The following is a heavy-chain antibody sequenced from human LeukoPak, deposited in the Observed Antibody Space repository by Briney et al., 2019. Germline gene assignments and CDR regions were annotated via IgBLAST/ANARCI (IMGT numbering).Heavy chain of an antibody. J-gene: IGHJ4*02. D-gene: IGHD2-15*01. CDR1: GFTFNNYA. V-gene: IGHV3-23*01. CDR2: ISGSGGST. Sequence: GGSLRLSCAASGFTFNNYAMSWVRQAPGKGPEWLSAISGSGGSTTDADSVKGRFTTSRDNSKSTLYLQMNGLRAEDTAIYYCAKDPADIVVVVAATAFDYWGQGTLVTVSS. CDR3: AKDPADIVVVVAATAFDY.